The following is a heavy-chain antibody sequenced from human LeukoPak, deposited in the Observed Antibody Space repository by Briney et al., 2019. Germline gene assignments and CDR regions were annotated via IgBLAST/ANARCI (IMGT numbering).Heavy chain of an antibody. CDR3: ARFATYGSGTYAFDY. J-gene: IGHJ4*02. Sequence: GSLRLSCAASGFTFSSYSMNWVRQAPGKGLEWVSSISTSSSYIYYADSVKGRFTISRDNAKNPLYLQMNSLRAEDTAVYYCARFATYGSGTYAFDYWGQGTLVTVSS. V-gene: IGHV3-21*01. CDR2: ISTSSSYI. D-gene: IGHD3-10*01. CDR1: GFTFSSYS.